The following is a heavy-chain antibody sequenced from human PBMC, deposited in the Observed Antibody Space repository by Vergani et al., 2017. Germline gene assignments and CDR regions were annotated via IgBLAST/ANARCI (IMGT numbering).Heavy chain of an antibody. CDR2: IYYSGST. D-gene: IGHD1-26*01. CDR3: ARSLPSGSNSDY. Sequence: QVQLQESGPGLVKPSQTLSLTCTVSGGSISSGDYYWSRIRQPPGKGLEWTGDIYYSGSTYYNPSLKSRVTISVDTSKNQFSLKLSSLTAADTAVYYCARSLPSGSNSDYWGQGTLVTVSS. CDR1: GGSISSGDYY. J-gene: IGHJ4*02. V-gene: IGHV4-30-4*08.